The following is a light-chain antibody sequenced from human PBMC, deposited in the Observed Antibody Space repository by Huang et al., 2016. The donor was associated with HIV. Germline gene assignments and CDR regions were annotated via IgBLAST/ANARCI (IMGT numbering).Light chain of an antibody. CDR1: QSVSSN. CDR3: QQYNNGPQT. V-gene: IGKV3-15*01. CDR2: GAS. J-gene: IGKJ1*01. Sequence: EIVMTQSPATLSVSPGERATLSCRASQSVSSNLAWYQQKPGQAPRLLIYGASTRGTGIPARFSGSGSGTEFTLTISSLQSEDFAVYYCQQYNNGPQTFGQGTKVEIK.